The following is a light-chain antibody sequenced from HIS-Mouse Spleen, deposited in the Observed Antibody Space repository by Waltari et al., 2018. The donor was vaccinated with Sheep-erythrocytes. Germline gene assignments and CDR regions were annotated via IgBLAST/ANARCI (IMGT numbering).Light chain of an antibody. Sequence: QSALTQPASVSGSPGQSITISCTGTSSDVGSYTLVSWYQQHPGKAPKPIIYEGSKRPSGVSNRFSGSKSGNTASLTISGLQAEDEADYYCCSYAGSSTPWVFGGGTKLTVL. V-gene: IGLV2-23*01. CDR3: CSYAGSSTPWV. CDR1: SSDVGSYTL. J-gene: IGLJ3*02. CDR2: EGS.